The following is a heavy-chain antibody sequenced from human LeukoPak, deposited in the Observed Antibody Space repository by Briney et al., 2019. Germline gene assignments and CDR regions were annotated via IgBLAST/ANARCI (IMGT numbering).Heavy chain of an antibody. CDR2: ISGSGGST. Sequence: GGSLRLSCAASGITFSRFWMSWVRQAPGKGLEWVSAISGSGGSTYYADSVKGRFTISRGNAKNSLFLQMNSLRAEDTAIYYCARDPTADDYWGQGTLVTVSS. CDR1: GITFSRFW. D-gene: IGHD2-2*01. J-gene: IGHJ4*02. CDR3: ARDPTADDY. V-gene: IGHV3-23*01.